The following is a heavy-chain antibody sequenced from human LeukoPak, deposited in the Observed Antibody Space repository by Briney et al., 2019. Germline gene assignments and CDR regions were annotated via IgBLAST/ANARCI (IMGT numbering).Heavy chain of an antibody. D-gene: IGHD2-21*01. V-gene: IGHV3-33*08. CDR2: IWYDGSNK. CDR3: ARDQIRIADYYYGMDV. J-gene: IGHJ6*02. Sequence: PGGSLRLSCAASGFTFSSYAMSWVRQAPGKGLEWVAVIWYDGSNKYYADSVKRRFTISRDNSKNTLYLQMNSLRAEDTAVYYCARDQIRIADYYYGMDVWGQGTTVTVSS. CDR1: GFTFSSYA.